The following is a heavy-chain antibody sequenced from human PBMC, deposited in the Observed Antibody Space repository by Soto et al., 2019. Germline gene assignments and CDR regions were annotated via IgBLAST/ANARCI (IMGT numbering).Heavy chain of an antibody. CDR1: GFTFSIYA. CDR2: ISANGGST. V-gene: IGHV3-64D*06. J-gene: IGHJ4*02. Sequence: PGGSLRLSCSASGFTFSIYAMHWVRQAPGKGLEYVSSISANGGSTDYADSVKGRFTISRDNSKNTVYLQMRSLRSDDTAVYYCVVAAQPYYFDYWGQGTLVTVSS. CDR3: VVAAQPYYFDY. D-gene: IGHD2-15*01.